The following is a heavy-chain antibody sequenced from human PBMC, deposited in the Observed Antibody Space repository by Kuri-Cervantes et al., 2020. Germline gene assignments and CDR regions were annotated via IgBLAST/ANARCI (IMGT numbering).Heavy chain of an antibody. D-gene: IGHD3-16*01. CDR2: IFYSGST. V-gene: IGHV4-39*01. J-gene: IGHJ4*02. Sequence: WVRQAPGKGLEWIGSIFYSGSTNYNPSLKGRVTISVDTSKNQFSLKLSFVTAADTAIYYCARGEEDYVWGSNDYWGQGTLVTVSS. CDR3: ARGEEDYVWGSNDY.